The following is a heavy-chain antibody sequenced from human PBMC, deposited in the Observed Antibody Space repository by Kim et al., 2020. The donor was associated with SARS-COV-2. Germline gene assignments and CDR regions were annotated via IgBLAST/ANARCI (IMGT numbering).Heavy chain of an antibody. V-gene: IGHV1-18*01. D-gene: IGHD1-7*01. CDR1: GYTFTSYG. CDR3: ARDQSRTLAY. Sequence: ASVKVSCKASGYTFTSYGISWVRQAPGQGLEWVGWTATYNSNTKYGRKFEDRVILTTDTSTRTAYMELKSLTSDDTAVYYCARDQSRTLAYWGQGTPVTVSS. J-gene: IGHJ4*02. CDR2: TATYNSNT.